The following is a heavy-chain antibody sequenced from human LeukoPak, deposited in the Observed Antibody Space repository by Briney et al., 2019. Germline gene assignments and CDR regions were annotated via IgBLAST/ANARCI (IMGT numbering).Heavy chain of an antibody. Sequence: SQTLSLTCAISGDSVSSSSVAWNWIRQSPSRGLEWLGRAYSRSRGGRDYAISVRSRINIDTDISRNRFSLQLSSVTPEDTAVYYCARGTNSTFDVWGQGTMVTVSS. V-gene: IGHV6-1*01. CDR3: ARGTNSTFDV. CDR2: AYSRSRGGR. J-gene: IGHJ3*01. D-gene: IGHD1-7*01. CDR1: GDSVSSSSVA.